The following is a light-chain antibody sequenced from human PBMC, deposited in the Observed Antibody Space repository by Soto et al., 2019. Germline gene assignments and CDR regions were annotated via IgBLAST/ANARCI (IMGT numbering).Light chain of an antibody. CDR1: QSLSGNY. Sequence: NVLTQSPGTLSLSPGERATLSCRASQSLSGNYLAWYQQKPGQAPRVLIYRASIRATGISDRFSGSGSGTDFTLTISRLEPEDFAVYYCQHYGASPWTLGQGTKVEIK. CDR2: RAS. J-gene: IGKJ1*01. CDR3: QHYGASPWT. V-gene: IGKV3-20*01.